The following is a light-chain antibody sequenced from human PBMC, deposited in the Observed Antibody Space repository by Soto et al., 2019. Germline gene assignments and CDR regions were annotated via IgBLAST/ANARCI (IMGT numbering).Light chain of an antibody. Sequence: QSVLTQPPSVSAAPGQKVTISCSASSSTIGGNSVSWYQQLPGTAPKLLIYDDNKRPSGIPDRFSGSKSGTSATLGITGFQTGDEADYYCGSWDSSLSAYVFGTGTKVTVL. CDR3: GSWDSSLSAYV. CDR1: SSTIGGNS. CDR2: DDN. V-gene: IGLV1-51*01. J-gene: IGLJ1*01.